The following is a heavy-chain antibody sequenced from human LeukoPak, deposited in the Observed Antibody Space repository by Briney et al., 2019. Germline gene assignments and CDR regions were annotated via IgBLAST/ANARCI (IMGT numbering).Heavy chain of an antibody. Sequence: PSETLSLTCTVSGDSISSDYWRWIRQPTPKGLVGIGYIYYSGSTTYNPSLKSRVTTSVVTSKNQFSLKLSSLTAADTAVCCWARVSGHSENWFDPGGERTLVTVSS. J-gene: IGHJ5*02. D-gene: IGHD5-12*01. CDR1: GDSISSDY. V-gene: IGHV4-59*01. CDR3: ARVSGHSENWFDP. CDR2: IYYSGST.